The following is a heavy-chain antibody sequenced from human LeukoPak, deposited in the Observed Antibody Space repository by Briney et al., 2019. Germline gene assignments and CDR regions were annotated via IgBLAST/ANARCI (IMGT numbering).Heavy chain of an antibody. J-gene: IGHJ3*02. CDR1: GGSISSGGYY. Sequence: PSETLSLTCTVSGGSISSGGYYWSWIRQHPGKGLEWIGYIYYSGSTYYNPSLESRVTISVDTSKNQFSLKLSSVTAADTAVYYCARIDFRGTYGDWEDAFDIWGQGTMVTVSS. V-gene: IGHV4-31*03. D-gene: IGHD4-17*01. CDR2: IYYSGST. CDR3: ARIDFRGTYGDWEDAFDI.